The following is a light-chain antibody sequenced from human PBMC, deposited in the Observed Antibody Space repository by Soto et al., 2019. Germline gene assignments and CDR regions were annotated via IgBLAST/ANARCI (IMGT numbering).Light chain of an antibody. CDR1: TSNIGSNT. CDR2: SND. V-gene: IGLV1-44*01. Sequence: SVLTQPPSASGTPGQSVTISCSGSTSNIGSNTVNWYQQLPGTAPKLLVYSNDQRPSGVPDRFSASKSGTSAFLAISGLQSEDEADYDCAVWDDSLNAWVFGGGTKLTVL. J-gene: IGLJ3*02. CDR3: AVWDDSLNAWV.